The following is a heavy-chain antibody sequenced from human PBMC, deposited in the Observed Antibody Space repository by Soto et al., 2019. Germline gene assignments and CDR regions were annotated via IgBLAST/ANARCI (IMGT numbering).Heavy chain of an antibody. CDR1: GFSFSSQW. CDR2: INNDGSRI. J-gene: IGHJ4*02. Sequence: EVQLVESGGGLVQPGGSLRLSCAASGFSFSSQWMYWVRQSPGKGPVWVSYINNDGSRIGYADSVKGRFTISRDNAKNTLYLQMNSVRVEDTAVYYCVKDIRWGRGPLVTVSS. CDR3: VKDIR. V-gene: IGHV3-74*01.